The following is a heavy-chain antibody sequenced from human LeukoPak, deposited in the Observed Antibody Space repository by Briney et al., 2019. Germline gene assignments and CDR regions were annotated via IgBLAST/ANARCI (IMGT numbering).Heavy chain of an antibody. CDR1: GGSISSSPYY. J-gene: IGHJ2*01. D-gene: IGHD4-17*01. Sequence: SETLSLTCTVSGGSISSSPYYWGWIRQPPGKGLEWIGSIYYSGITYYNPSLKSRVTISVDTSKNQFSLKLSSVTAADTAVYYCARHPYVGYGDYLQLNSYWYFDLWGRGTLVTVSS. V-gene: IGHV4-39*01. CDR3: ARHPYVGYGDYLQLNSYWYFDL. CDR2: IYYSGIT.